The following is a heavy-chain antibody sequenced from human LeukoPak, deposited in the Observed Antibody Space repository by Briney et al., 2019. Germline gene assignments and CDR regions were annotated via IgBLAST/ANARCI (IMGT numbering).Heavy chain of an antibody. D-gene: IGHD4-23*01. J-gene: IGHJ3*02. CDR3: ARESYGGYQFDI. CDR1: GYTFSNYA. CDR2: INAGDGDT. Sequence: ASVKVSCKASGYTFSNYAVHWVRQAPGQRLEWMGRINAGDGDTNYSQKFQGRVTITRDISASTAHMELSSLRSEDTALYYCARESYGGYQFDIWGQGTVVTVSS. V-gene: IGHV1-3*01.